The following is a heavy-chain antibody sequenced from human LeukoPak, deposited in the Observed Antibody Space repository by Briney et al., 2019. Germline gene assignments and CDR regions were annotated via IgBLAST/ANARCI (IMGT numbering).Heavy chain of an antibody. Sequence: SETLSLTCAVSGYSISSGYYWGWIRQPPGKGLEWIGSISHSGSTYYNPSLKSRVTISVDTSKNRFSLKLSSMTAADTAVYYCARDQGGCSSTSCYDFDYWGQGTLVTVSS. CDR2: ISHSGST. CDR1: GYSISSGYY. V-gene: IGHV4-38-2*02. CDR3: ARDQGGCSSTSCYDFDY. J-gene: IGHJ4*02. D-gene: IGHD2-2*01.